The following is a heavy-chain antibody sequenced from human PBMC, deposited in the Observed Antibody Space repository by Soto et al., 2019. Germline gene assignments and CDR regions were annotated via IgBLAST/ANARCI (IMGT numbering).Heavy chain of an antibody. CDR3: ARAATVPPDYYYYYMDV. CDR1: GGSISSYY. CDR2: IYYSGST. Sequence: PSETLSLTCTVSGGSISSYYWSWIRQPPGKGLEWIGYIYYSGSTNYNPSLKSRVTISVDTSKNQFSLKLSSVTAADTAVYYCARAATVPPDYYYYYMDVWGKGTTVTVSS. D-gene: IGHD4-4*01. J-gene: IGHJ6*03. V-gene: IGHV4-59*01.